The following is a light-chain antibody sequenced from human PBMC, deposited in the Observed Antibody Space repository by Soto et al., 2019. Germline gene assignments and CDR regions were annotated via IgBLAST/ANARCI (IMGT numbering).Light chain of an antibody. CDR2: EVS. Sequence: QSALTQPASVSGSPGQSITISCTGTSSDVGSYNLVSWYQQHPGKAPKLMIFEVSMRPSGVSNRFSGSKSGNTASLTISGLQAEDEADYYCCSYAGSSTPVVFGGGTKVTVL. CDR3: CSYAGSSTPVV. V-gene: IGLV2-23*02. J-gene: IGLJ2*01. CDR1: SSDVGSYNL.